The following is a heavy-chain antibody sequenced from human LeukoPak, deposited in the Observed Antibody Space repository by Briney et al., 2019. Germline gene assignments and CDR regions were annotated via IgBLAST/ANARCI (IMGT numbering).Heavy chain of an antibody. Sequence: HTGGSLRLSCAASGFTFSSYGMHWVRQAPGKGLEWVAVIWYDGSNKYYADSVKGRFTISRDNSKNTLYLQMNSLRAEDTAVYYCARDWGYYACSGYYSPYYFDYWGQGTLVTVSS. D-gene: IGHD3-22*01. J-gene: IGHJ4*02. CDR2: IWYDGSNK. V-gene: IGHV3-33*01. CDR1: GFTFSSYG. CDR3: ARDWGYYACSGYYSPYYFDY.